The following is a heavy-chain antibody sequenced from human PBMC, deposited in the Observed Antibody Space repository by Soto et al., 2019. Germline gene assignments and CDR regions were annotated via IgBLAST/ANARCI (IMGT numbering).Heavy chain of an antibody. V-gene: IGHV3-49*03. CDR2: IRSKAYGGTT. CDR3: TYCSGGSCYPWKYYFDY. Sequence: PGGSLRLSCTASGFTFGDYAMSWFRQAPGKGLEWVGFIRSKAYGGTTEYAASVKGRFTISRDDSKSIAYLQMNSLKTEDTAVYYCTYCSGGSCYPWKYYFDYWGQGTLVTVSS. D-gene: IGHD2-15*01. CDR1: GFTFGDYA. J-gene: IGHJ4*02.